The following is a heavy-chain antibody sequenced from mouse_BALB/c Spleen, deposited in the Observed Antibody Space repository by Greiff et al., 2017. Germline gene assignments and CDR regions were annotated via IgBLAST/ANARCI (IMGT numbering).Heavy chain of an antibody. D-gene: IGHD1-1*01. CDR2: ISSGGSYT. CDR1: GFTFSSYA. J-gene: IGHJ3*01. Sequence: DVQLVESGGGLVKPGGSLKLSCAASGFTFSSYAMSWVRQSPEKRLEWVAEISSGGSYTYYPDTVTGRFTISRDNAKNTLYLEMSSLRSEDTAMYYCARRGSSPGWFAYWGQGTLVTVSA. V-gene: IGHV5-9-4*01. CDR3: ARRGSSPGWFAY.